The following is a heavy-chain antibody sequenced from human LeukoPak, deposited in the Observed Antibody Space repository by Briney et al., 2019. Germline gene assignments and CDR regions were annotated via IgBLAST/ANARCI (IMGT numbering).Heavy chain of an antibody. CDR1: GGSISSSSYY. Sequence: SETLSLTCTVSGGSISSSSYYWGWIRQPPGKGLEWIGSIYYSGSTYYNPSLKSRVTISVDTSKNQFSLKLSSVTAADTAVYYCARDRLRGSQDYWGQGTLVTVSS. CDR2: IYYSGST. J-gene: IGHJ4*02. CDR3: ARDRLRGSQDY. D-gene: IGHD1-26*01. V-gene: IGHV4-39*02.